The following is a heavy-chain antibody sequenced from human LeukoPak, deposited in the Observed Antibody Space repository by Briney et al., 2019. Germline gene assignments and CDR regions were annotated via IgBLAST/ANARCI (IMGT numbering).Heavy chain of an antibody. CDR1: GYTFTGYY. CDR2: INPNSGGT. D-gene: IGHD1-26*01. J-gene: IGHJ6*03. V-gene: IGHV1-2*06. CDR3: AASIVGATGGSYYYYYMDV. Sequence: GASMKVSCKASGYTFTGYYMHWVRQAPGQGLEWMGRINPNSGGTNYAQKFQGRVTMTRDTSISTAYMELSRLRSDDTAVYYCAASIVGATGGSYYYYYMDVWGKGTTVTVSS.